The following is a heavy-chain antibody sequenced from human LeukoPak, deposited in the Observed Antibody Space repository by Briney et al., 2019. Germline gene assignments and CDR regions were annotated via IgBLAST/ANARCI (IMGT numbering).Heavy chain of an antibody. Sequence: GASVTVSCKTSTCYYMHWVRQAPGPGLAYMGWIHPNSGASKSVPKFQGRVTMTRDTSINTDYVELSSLTSDDTAMYYCAREGRAGSSGWFGAFDIWGQGKMVIVSS. CDR3: AREGRAGSSGWFGAFDI. J-gene: IGHJ3*02. CDR2: IHPNSGAS. V-gene: IGHV1-2*02. CDR1: TCYY. D-gene: IGHD6-13*01.